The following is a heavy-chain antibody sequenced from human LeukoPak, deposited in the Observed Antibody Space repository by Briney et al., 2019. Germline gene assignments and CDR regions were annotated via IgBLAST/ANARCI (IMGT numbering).Heavy chain of an antibody. D-gene: IGHD3-22*01. V-gene: IGHV3-66*01. Sequence: GGSLRLSCAASGFSVSDTYMGWVRQAPGKGLERVSVIYSGGNTYYPDSVKGRSTISRDNSKNTLLLEMNSLRAEDTAVYYCARLSDSSGYGAFDIWGQGTMVTVSS. CDR2: IYSGGNT. J-gene: IGHJ3*02. CDR1: GFSVSDTY. CDR3: ARLSDSSGYGAFDI.